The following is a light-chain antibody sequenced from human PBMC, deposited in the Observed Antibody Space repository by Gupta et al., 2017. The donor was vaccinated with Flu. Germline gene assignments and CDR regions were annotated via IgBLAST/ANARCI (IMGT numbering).Light chain of an antibody. CDR2: GAS. V-gene: IGKV3-20*01. J-gene: IGKJ1*01. CDR3: HQYGTSPQT. CDR1: QSVISNY. Sequence: ENVLMQSPGTLSLSPGERATLSCRAGQSVISNYVAWYQVKPGQAPRLLIYGASSRAPGIPDRFSGSGSGTDFSLTISRLEPEDFAVYYCHQYGTSPQTFGQGTRLDIE.